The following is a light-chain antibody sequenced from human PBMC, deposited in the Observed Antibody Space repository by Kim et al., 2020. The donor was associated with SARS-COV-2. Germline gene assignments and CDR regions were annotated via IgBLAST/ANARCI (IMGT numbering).Light chain of an antibody. CDR2: AAS. Sequence: VSPGESATLSCRARQSVSSNLAWYQQKPGQAPRPLFYAASTRATGTPARFSGSGSGTEFTLTISSLQSEDFAVYSCQQYNKWPLTFGGGTKVDIK. J-gene: IGKJ4*01. CDR3: QQYNKWPLT. CDR1: QSVSSN. V-gene: IGKV3-15*01.